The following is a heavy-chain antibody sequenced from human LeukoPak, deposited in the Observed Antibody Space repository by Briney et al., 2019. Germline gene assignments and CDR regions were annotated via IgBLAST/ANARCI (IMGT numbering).Heavy chain of an antibody. D-gene: IGHD3-16*01. CDR3: ARVRPGVLGVDY. V-gene: IGHV1-2*02. J-gene: IGHJ4*02. CDR2: INPNSGGT. Sequence: GASVKVSCKASGYTFTGYYMHWVRQAPGQGLEWMGWINPNSGGTNYAQRFQGRVTMTRDTSISTAYMELSRLRSDDTAVYYWARVRPGVLGVDYWGQGTLVTVSS. CDR1: GYTFTGYY.